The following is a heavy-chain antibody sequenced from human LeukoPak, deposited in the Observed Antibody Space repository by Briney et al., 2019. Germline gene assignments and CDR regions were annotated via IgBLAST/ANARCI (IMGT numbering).Heavy chain of an antibody. CDR3: AAAYCGGDCYAYNWFDP. CDR2: IIPIFGTA. V-gene: IGHV1-69*06. Sequence: ASVKVSCKASSYTFTNYAFTWVRQAPGQGLEWMGGIIPIFGTANYAQKFQGRVTITADKSTSTAYMELSSLRSEDTAVYYCAAAYCGGDCYAYNWFDPWGQGTLVTVSS. CDR1: SYTFTNYA. D-gene: IGHD2-21*02. J-gene: IGHJ5*02.